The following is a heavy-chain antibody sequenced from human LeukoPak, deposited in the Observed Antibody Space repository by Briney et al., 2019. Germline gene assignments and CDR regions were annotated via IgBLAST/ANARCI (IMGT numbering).Heavy chain of an antibody. V-gene: IGHV4-59*01. D-gene: IGHD5-18*01. CDR2: IYYSGST. Sequence: SETLSLTCTVSGGSINSNYWSWIRHPPGKRPEWSGYIYYSGSTYYNPSLKRRVTISVDTSKTQCSLRLSSVTAADTAVYYCARGDGQLWFQFWGQGTLVTVSS. CDR1: GGSINSNY. J-gene: IGHJ4*02. CDR3: ARGDGQLWFQF.